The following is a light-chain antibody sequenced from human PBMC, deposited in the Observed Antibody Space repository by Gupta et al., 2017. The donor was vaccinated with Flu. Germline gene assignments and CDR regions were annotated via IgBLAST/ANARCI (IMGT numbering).Light chain of an antibody. V-gene: IGLV2-14*01. CDR2: EVS. J-gene: IGLJ3*02. Sequence: QSALTQPASVPGSPGQSITISCTGTSSDVGGYNDVSWYQQHPGKAPKLMIYEVSNRPSGVSNRFSGSKSGNTASMTISGLQAEDESYYYCSSYTSSSTRVFGGGTKMTV. CDR1: SSDVGGYND. CDR3: SSYTSSSTRV.